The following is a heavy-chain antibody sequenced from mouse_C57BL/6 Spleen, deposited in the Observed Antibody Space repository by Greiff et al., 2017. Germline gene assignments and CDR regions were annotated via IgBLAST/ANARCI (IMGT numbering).Heavy chain of an antibody. V-gene: IGHV1-81*01. D-gene: IGHD1-1*01. CDR1: GYTFTSYG. J-gene: IGHJ4*01. Sequence: VQLQESGAELARPGASVKLSCKASGYTFTSYGISWVKQRTGQGLEWLGEIYPRSGNTYYNEKFKGKATLTADKSSSTAYMELRSLTSEDSAVYFCARGRDYYGSSSYYYAMDYWGQGTSVTVSS. CDR2: IYPRSGNT. CDR3: ARGRDYYGSSSYYYAMDY.